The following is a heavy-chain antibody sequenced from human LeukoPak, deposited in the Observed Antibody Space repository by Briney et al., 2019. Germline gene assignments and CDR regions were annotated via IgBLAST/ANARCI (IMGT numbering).Heavy chain of an antibody. D-gene: IGHD4-17*01. J-gene: IGHJ4*02. CDR3: ARCRPLHDYGDYLPFDFDY. Sequence: ASVKVSCKASGGTFSSYAISWVRQAPGQGLEWMGGIIPIFGTANYAQKFQGRVTITADESTSTAYMELSSLRSEDTAVYYCARCRPLHDYGDYLPFDFDYWGQGTLVTVSS. CDR1: GGTFSSYA. V-gene: IGHV1-69*13. CDR2: IIPIFGTA.